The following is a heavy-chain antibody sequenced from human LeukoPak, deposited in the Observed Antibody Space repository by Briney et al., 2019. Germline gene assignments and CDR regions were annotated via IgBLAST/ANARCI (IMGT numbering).Heavy chain of an antibody. Sequence: GGSLRLSCAASQFTFRTFPMTWVRQAPGKGLEWVSSISRSGGATYYPDSVRGRFTISRDNSQNTLYLQMNSLRADDTAIYYCAKGTSNRDWTLGSWGQGTLVTVSS. CDR1: QFTFRTFP. V-gene: IGHV3-23*01. J-gene: IGHJ4*02. D-gene: IGHD2-21*02. CDR3: AKGTSNRDWTLGS. CDR2: ISRSGGAT.